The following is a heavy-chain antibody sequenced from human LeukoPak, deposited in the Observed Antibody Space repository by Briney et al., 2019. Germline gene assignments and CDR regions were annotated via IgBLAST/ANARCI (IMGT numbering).Heavy chain of an antibody. CDR1: GFSLSTSGVG. Sequence: SGPTLVKPTQTLTLTCTFSGFSLSTSGVGGGWIRQPPGKALEWLALIYWDDDKRYSPPLKSRLTITKDTSKNQVVLTMTNMDPVDTATYYCAHSYCSSTSCYALDYWGQGTLVTVSS. V-gene: IGHV2-5*02. CDR3: AHSYCSSTSCYALDY. D-gene: IGHD2-2*01. J-gene: IGHJ4*02. CDR2: IYWDDDK.